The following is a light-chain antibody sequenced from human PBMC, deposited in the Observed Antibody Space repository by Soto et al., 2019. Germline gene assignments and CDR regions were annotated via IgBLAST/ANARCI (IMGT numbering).Light chain of an antibody. CDR1: QSVSSSY. CDR3: QQYGSSPRMST. V-gene: IGKV3-20*01. CDR2: GAS. Sequence: EIVLTQSPGTLSLSPGERATLSCRASQSVSSSYLAWYQQKPGQAPRLLIYGASSRATGIPDRFSGSGSGTDFTLTISRLAPEDLAVYYCQQYGSSPRMSTVGQGTKLEIK. J-gene: IGKJ2*01.